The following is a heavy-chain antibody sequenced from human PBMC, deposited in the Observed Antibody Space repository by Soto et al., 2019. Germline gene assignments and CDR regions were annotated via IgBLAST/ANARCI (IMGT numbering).Heavy chain of an antibody. CDR2: ISYDATNK. V-gene: IGHV3-30*04. CDR3: AKDRYAWTYVTFDY. Sequence: GGSLRLSCAASGFTFSTYAMHWLRQAPGKGLEWVAIISYDATNKFYADSVKGRFTISRDDSKNTVYLEMNNLRAEDTAVYYCAKDRYAWTYVTFDYWGQGMLVTVSS. D-gene: IGHD1-7*01. CDR1: GFTFSTYA. J-gene: IGHJ4*02.